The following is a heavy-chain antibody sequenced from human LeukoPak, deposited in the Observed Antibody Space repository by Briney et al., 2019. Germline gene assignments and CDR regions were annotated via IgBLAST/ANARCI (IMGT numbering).Heavy chain of an antibody. CDR1: GFTFSSYW. J-gene: IGHJ4*02. D-gene: IGHD4-23*01. CDR3: ARGRPHGNDY. V-gene: IGHV3-74*01. CDR2: IASDGSST. Sequence: GGSLRLSCAASGFTFSSYWMNWVRQAPGKGLVWVSRIASDGSSTTYADSVKGRFSISRDNAKNTPYLQMNSLIVEDTAVYYCARGRPHGNDYWGQGTLVTVSS.